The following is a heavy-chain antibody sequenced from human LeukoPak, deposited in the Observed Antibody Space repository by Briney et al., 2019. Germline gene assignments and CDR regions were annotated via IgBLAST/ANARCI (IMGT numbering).Heavy chain of an antibody. J-gene: IGHJ1*01. V-gene: IGHV3-21*01. CDR3: ARGQQLAPYAEYFQH. CDR1: GFTFSSYS. Sequence: GGSLRLSCAASGFTFSSYSMSWVRQAPGKGLEWVSSISSSSSYIYYADSVKGRFTISRDNAKNSLYLQVNSLRADDTAVYYCARGQQLAPYAEYFQHWGQGTLVTVSS. CDR2: ISSSSSYI. D-gene: IGHD6-6*01.